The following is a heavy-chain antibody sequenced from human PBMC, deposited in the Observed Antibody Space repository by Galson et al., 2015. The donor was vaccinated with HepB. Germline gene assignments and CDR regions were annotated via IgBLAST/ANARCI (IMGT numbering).Heavy chain of an antibody. V-gene: IGHV1-3*01. J-gene: IGHJ4*02. D-gene: IGHD4-17*01. CDR3: ARGGEFFNS. CDR1: GYTFTSHP. Sequence: SVKVSCKASGYTFTSHPMHWGRQAPGQRLEWMGWINAGSGKTKYSEKFQGRVTISRDTSASTAYMELSNLKSEDTAVYYCARGGEFFNSWGQGTLVTVSS. CDR2: INAGSGKT.